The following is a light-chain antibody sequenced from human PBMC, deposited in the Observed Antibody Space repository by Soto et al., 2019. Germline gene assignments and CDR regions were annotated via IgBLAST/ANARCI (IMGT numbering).Light chain of an antibody. CDR1: QSVGSY. J-gene: IGKJ4*01. V-gene: IGKV3-11*01. CDR3: QQRSDWPST. CDR2: DAS. Sequence: EIVLTQAPVNLSLSPGERATLSCRASQSVGSYFAWYQQKPGQAPRLLIYDASSRATGIPARFSGSGSGTDFTLTISSLEPEDFAVYYCQQRSDWPSTFGGGTRVEIK.